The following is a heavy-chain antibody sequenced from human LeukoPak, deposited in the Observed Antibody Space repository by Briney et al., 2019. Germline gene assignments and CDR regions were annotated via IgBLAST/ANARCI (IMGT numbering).Heavy chain of an antibody. CDR1: GFGFGQSE. D-gene: IGHD3-22*01. Sequence: PGGSLRLSCAASGFGFGQSEMNWVRQAPGKGLEWIAYISVRAGTIYYADSAEGRFTISRDDAKNSLYLQMNGLRVEDTAIYYCAKDFPHYYEVPHGMDVWGQGTTVTVSS. J-gene: IGHJ6*02. CDR3: AKDFPHYYEVPHGMDV. CDR2: ISVRAGTI. V-gene: IGHV3-48*03.